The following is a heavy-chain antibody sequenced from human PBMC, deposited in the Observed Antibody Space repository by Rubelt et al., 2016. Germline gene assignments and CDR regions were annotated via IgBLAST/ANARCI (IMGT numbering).Heavy chain of an antibody. CDR1: GFTFRNYG. CDR2: IRGSGGST. J-gene: IGHJ4*02. D-gene: IGHD6-19*01. Sequence: ESGGGVVQPGRSLRLSCTASGFTFRNYGMHWVRQAPGTGLEWVSTIRGSGGSTYYADSVKGRFTIPRDNSKNTLYLQMNSLRADDTAVYYGAKPAIAVAGTDYWGQGTLVTVSS. CDR3: AKPAIAVAGTDY. V-gene: IGHV3-NL1*01.